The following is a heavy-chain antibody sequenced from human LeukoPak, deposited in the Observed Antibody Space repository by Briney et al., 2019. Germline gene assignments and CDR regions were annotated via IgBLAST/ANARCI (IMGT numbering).Heavy chain of an antibody. CDR3: ARSPYYYDSSGYLPY. Sequence: AGSLRLSCAASGFTFSSYWMHWVRQAPGKGLVWVSRINSDGSSTSYADSVKGRFTISRDNAKNTLYLQMNSLRAEDTAVYYCARSPYYYDSSGYLPYWGQGTLVTVSS. V-gene: IGHV3-74*01. CDR2: INSDGSST. CDR1: GFTFSSYW. J-gene: IGHJ4*02. D-gene: IGHD3-22*01.